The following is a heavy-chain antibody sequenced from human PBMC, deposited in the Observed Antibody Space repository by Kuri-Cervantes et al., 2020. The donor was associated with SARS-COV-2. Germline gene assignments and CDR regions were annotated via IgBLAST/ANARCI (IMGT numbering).Heavy chain of an antibody. J-gene: IGHJ4*02. D-gene: IGHD3-22*01. CDR2: IYTSGST. Sequence: LRLSCTVSGGSISSGSYYWSWIRQPAGKGLEWIGHIYTSGSTNYNPSLKSRVTISVDTSKNQFSLKLSSVTAADTAVYYCARGKAEITMIVVVITSGSYYFDYWGQGTLVTVSS. CDR3: ARGKAEITMIVVVITSGSYYFDY. CDR1: GGSISSGSYY. V-gene: IGHV4-61*09.